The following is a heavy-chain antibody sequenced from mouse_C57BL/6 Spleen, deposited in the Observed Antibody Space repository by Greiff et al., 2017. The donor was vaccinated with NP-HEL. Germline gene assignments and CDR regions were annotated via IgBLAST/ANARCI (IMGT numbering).Heavy chain of an antibody. J-gene: IGHJ4*01. V-gene: IGHV14-1*01. CDR1: GFNIKDYY. Sequence: EVQLQQSGAELVRPGASVKLSCTASGFNIKDYYMHWVKQRPEQGLEWIGRIDPEDGDTEYAPKFQGKATMTADTSSNTAYLQLSSLTSEDTAVYYGTTRSTMVTTPYYYAMDYWGQGTSVTVSS. CDR2: IDPEDGDT. CDR3: TTRSTMVTTPYYYAMDY. D-gene: IGHD2-2*01.